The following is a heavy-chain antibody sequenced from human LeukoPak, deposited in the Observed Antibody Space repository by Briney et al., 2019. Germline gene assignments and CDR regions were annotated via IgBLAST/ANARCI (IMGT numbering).Heavy chain of an antibody. CDR1: GGSISSGGYY. D-gene: IGHD3-9*01. V-gene: IGHV4-31*03. CDR3: AREGEDDILTGNGMDV. J-gene: IGHJ6*04. CDR2: IYYSGST. Sequence: SQTLSLTCTVSGGSISSGGYYWSWIRQHPGKGLEWIGYIYYSGSTYYNPSLKSRVTISVDTSKNQFSLKLSSVTAADTAAYYCAREGEDDILTGNGMDVWGKGTTVTVSS.